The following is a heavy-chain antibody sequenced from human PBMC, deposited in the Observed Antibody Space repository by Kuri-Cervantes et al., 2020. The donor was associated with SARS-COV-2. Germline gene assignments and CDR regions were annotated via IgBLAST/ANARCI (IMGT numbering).Heavy chain of an antibody. CDR2: ISSSSSYI. CDR1: GFTFSSYS. V-gene: IGHV3-21*01. J-gene: IGHJ6*03. CDR3: ARGEALYYYMDV. Sequence: GGSLRLSCAASGFTFSSYSMNWVRQAPGKGLEWVSSISSSSSYIYYADSVKGRFTISRDNAKNSLYLQMNSLRAEDTAVYYCARGEALYYYMDVWGKGTTVTDSS.